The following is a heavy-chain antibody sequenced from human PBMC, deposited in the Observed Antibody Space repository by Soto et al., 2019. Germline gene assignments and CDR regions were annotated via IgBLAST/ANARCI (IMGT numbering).Heavy chain of an antibody. V-gene: IGHV4-39*01. J-gene: IGHJ6*02. CDR1: GGSISSNSYY. Sequence: PSETLSLTCTVSGGSISSNSYYWDWIRQPPGKGLERIGSMYYSGATYHNPSLQSRVTISVDTSKNQFSLHLSSVTAADTAVYYCARSPYYYYYGMDVWGQGTTVTVSS. CDR2: MYYSGAT. CDR3: ARSPYYYYYGMDV.